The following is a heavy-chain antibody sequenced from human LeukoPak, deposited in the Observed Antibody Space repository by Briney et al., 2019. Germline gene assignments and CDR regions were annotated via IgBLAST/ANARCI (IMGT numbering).Heavy chain of an antibody. J-gene: IGHJ4*02. D-gene: IGHD5-12*01. V-gene: IGHV4-4*07. Sequence: ETLSLTCTVSGGSISGYFWSWIRQPAGKGLEWIGRIYSSGSNNYNPTLKSRVTMSLDTSKNHLSLNLSSVTAADTAVYYCAREPTSGREPTSGRPLDYWGQGTLVTVSS. CDR3: AREPTSGREPTSGRPLDY. CDR1: GGSISGYF. CDR2: IYSSGSN.